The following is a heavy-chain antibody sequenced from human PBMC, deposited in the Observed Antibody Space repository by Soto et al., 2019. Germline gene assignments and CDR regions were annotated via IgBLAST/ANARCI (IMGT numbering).Heavy chain of an antibody. CDR2: IKQDGSEK. J-gene: IGHJ4*02. D-gene: IGHD6-13*01. CDR1: GFTFSSYW. Sequence: EVQLVESGGGLVQPGGSLRLSCAASGFTFSSYWMSWVRQAPGKGLEWVVNIKQDGSEKYYVDSVKGRFTISRDNAKNSLYLQMNSLRAEDTAVYYCARGRVRIAAAALDYWGQGTLVTVSS. V-gene: IGHV3-7*01. CDR3: ARGRVRIAAAALDY.